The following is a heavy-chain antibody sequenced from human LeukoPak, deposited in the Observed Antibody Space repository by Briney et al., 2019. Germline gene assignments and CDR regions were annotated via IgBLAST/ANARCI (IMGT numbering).Heavy chain of an antibody. Sequence: SETLSLTCAVYGGSFSGYYWSWIRQPPGKGLEWIGEINHSGSTNYNPSLKSRVTISVDTSKNQFSLKLSSVTAADTAVYYCAREENIAVAGIDIWGQGTVVTVSS. J-gene: IGHJ3*02. CDR2: INHSGST. D-gene: IGHD6-19*01. CDR3: AREENIAVAGIDI. V-gene: IGHV4-34*01. CDR1: GGSFSGYY.